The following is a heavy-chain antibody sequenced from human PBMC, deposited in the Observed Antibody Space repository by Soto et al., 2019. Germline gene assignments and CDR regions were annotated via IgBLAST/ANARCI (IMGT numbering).Heavy chain of an antibody. D-gene: IGHD4-17*01. J-gene: IGHJ5*02. V-gene: IGHV1-2*02. CDR3: ARDYGDYDIWFDP. Sequence: GASVKVSCKASGYTFTGYFMHWVRQAPGQGLEWMGWINPNSGGTSYAQKFQGRVTMTRDTSISTAYMELTRLRSDDTAVYYCARDYGDYDIWFDPWGQGTLVTVSS. CDR2: INPNSGGT. CDR1: GYTFTGYF.